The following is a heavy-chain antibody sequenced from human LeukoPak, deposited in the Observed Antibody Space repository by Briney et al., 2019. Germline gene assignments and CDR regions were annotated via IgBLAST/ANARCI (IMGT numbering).Heavy chain of an antibody. Sequence: ASVKVSCKTSGYTFTNNAITWVRQAPGQGLEWVGWIGTYSGNKNLAQKFQGRVTMTTDTPTSTAYMELKSLRSDDTAVYFCARGGSGAYCPGFWGQGTLVIVSS. CDR1: GYTFTNNA. J-gene: IGHJ4*02. D-gene: IGHD3-10*01. CDR3: ARGGSGAYCPGF. CDR2: IGTYSGNK. V-gene: IGHV1-18*01.